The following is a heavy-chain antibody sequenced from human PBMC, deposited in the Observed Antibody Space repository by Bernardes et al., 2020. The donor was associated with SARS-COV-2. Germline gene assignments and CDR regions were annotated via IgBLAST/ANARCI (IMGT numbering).Heavy chain of an antibody. CDR2: IFYSWST. D-gene: IGHD5-12*01. V-gene: IGHV4-39*01. Sequence: SETLSLTCTVSGDSISTYSYYWVWIRQPPGKGLEWIGSIFYSWSTYYNPSIKSRVTISVDTSKKQFSLKLNSATATDTPVYYCARGDGYSSYDGLYPRYYVEYWSQGTLVSVS. J-gene: IGHJ4*01. CDR1: GDSISTYSYY. CDR3: ARGDGYSSYDGLYPRYYVEY.